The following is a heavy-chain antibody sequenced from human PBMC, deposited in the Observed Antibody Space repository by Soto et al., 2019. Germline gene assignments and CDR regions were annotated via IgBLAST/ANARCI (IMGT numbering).Heavy chain of an antibody. CDR3: ARERVLLWFGELLGWFDP. CDR1: GGTFSSYA. D-gene: IGHD3-10*01. J-gene: IGHJ5*02. CDR2: IIPIFGTA. Sequence: QVQLVQSGAEVKKPGSSVKVSYKASGGTFSSYAISWVRQAPGQGLEWMGGIIPIFGTANYAQKFQGRVTITADESTSTAYMELSSLRSEDTAVYYCARERVLLWFGELLGWFDPWGQGTLVTVSS. V-gene: IGHV1-69*01.